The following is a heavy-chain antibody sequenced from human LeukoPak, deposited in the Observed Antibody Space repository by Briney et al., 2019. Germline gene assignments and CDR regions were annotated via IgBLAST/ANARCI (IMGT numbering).Heavy chain of an antibody. D-gene: IGHD6-13*01. Sequence: GGSLRLSCAASGFTFSSYGMNWVRQAPGKGLEWVSYISSSSSTIYYADSVKGRFTISRDNAKNSLYLQMNSLRAEDTAVYYCARDDASIAAALDYWGQGTLVTVSS. CDR3: ARDDASIAAALDY. CDR2: ISSSSSTI. CDR1: GFTFSSYG. V-gene: IGHV3-48*01. J-gene: IGHJ4*02.